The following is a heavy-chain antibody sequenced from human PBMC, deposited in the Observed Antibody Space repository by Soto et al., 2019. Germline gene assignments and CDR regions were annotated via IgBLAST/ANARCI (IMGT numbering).Heavy chain of an antibody. CDR3: ARGHRKNNSYYYYGMDV. V-gene: IGHV1-2*04. Sequence: AASVKVSCKASGYTFTGYYMHWVRQAPGQGLEWMGWINPNSGGTNYAQKFQGWVTMTRDTSISTAYMELSRLRSDDTAVYYCARGHRKNNSYYYYGMDVWGQGTTVTVSS. CDR1: GYTFTGYY. CDR2: INPNSGGT. J-gene: IGHJ6*02. D-gene: IGHD1-1*01.